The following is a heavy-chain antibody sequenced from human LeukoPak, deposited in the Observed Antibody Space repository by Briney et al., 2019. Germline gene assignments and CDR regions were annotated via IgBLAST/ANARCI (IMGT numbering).Heavy chain of an antibody. CDR2: INPNSGGT. J-gene: IGHJ1*01. D-gene: IGHD6-19*01. Sequence: ASVKVSCKASGYTFTGYYMHRVRQAPGQGLEWMGWINPNSGGTNYAQKFQGRVTMTRDTSISTAYMELSRLRSDDTAVYYCAREMAGWGDHFQHWGQGTLVTVSS. CDR3: AREMAGWGDHFQH. V-gene: IGHV1-2*02. CDR1: GYTFTGYY.